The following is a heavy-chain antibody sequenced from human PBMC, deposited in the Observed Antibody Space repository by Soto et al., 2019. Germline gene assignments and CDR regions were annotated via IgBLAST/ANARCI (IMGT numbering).Heavy chain of an antibody. D-gene: IGHD2-2*01. Sequence: GGSLRLSCAASGFTFSSYGMHWVRQAPGKGLEWVAVIWYDGSNKYYADSVKGRFTISRDNSKNTLYLQMNSLRAEDTAVYYCARDRSSYCSSTSCYPFNWFDPWGQGTLVTVSS. CDR1: GFTFSSYG. V-gene: IGHV3-33*01. CDR2: IWYDGSNK. CDR3: ARDRSSYCSSTSCYPFNWFDP. J-gene: IGHJ5*02.